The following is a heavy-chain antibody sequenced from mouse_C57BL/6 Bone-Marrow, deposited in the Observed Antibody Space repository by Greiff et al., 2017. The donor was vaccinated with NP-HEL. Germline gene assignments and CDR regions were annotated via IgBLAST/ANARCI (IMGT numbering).Heavy chain of an antibody. CDR2: IHPNSGST. V-gene: IGHV1-64*01. D-gene: IGHD3-2*02. CDR3: ARGAHATFAY. CDR1: GYTFTSYW. Sequence: QVQLKQPGAELVKPGASVKLSCKASGYTFTSYWMHWVKQRPGQGLEWIGMIHPNSGSTNYNEKFKSKATLTVDKSSSTAYMQLSSLTSEDSAVYYCARGAHATFAYWGQGTLVTVSA. J-gene: IGHJ3*01.